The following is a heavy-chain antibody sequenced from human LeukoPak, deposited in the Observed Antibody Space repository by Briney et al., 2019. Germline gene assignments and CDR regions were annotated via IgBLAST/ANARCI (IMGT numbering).Heavy chain of an antibody. Sequence: TGGSLRLSCAASGFTFSKYWMSWVRQAPGKGLEWVANIKKDGSEKDYMDSVKGRFTISRDNAKNSLSLQINNLRAEDTAVYYCAISWGGALDYWGQGIPVTVSS. CDR2: IKKDGSEK. CDR3: AISWGGALDY. J-gene: IGHJ4*02. D-gene: IGHD6-13*01. CDR1: GFTFSKYW. V-gene: IGHV3-7*03.